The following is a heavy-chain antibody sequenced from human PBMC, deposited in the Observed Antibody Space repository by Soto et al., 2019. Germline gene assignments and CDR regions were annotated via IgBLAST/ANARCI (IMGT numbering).Heavy chain of an antibody. CDR3: ARGGDTAMVPIFDD. J-gene: IGHJ4*02. V-gene: IGHV3-30-3*01. Sequence: QVQLVESGGGVVPPGRSLRLSCAASGFTFSSYAMHWVRQAPGKGLEWVAGISYDGSNKYYADSVKGRFTISRDNSKNTLYLQMNSLRAEGTAVYYWARGGDTAMVPIFDDWGQGTLVTVSS. CDR1: GFTFSSYA. CDR2: ISYDGSNK. D-gene: IGHD5-18*01.